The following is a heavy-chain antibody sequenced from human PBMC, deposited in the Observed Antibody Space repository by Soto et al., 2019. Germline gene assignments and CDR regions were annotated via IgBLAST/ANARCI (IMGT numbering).Heavy chain of an antibody. V-gene: IGHV1-18*01. D-gene: IGHD2-15*01. CDR2: ISAYNGNT. J-gene: IGHJ4*02. CDR3: ARTGCRSGGSCYSRSSDY. Sequence: ASVKVSCKASGYTFTSYGISWVRQAPGQGLEWMGWISAYNGNTNYAQKLQGRVTMTTDTSTSTAYMELRSLRSDDTAVYSCARTGCRSGGSCYSRSSDYWGQGTLVTISS. CDR1: GYTFTSYG.